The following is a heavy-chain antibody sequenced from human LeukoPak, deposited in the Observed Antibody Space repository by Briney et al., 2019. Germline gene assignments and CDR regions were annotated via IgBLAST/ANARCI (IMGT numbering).Heavy chain of an antibody. V-gene: IGHV4-38-2*01. CDR3: ARLFSSGPYYFDY. Sequence: PSETLSLTCAVSGYSICSGYYWGWIRQPPGKGLEWIGSIYHSGSTYYNPSLKSRVTISVDTSKNQFSLKLSSVTAADTAVYYCARLFSSGPYYFDYWGQGTLVTVSS. J-gene: IGHJ4*02. CDR1: GYSICSGYY. CDR2: IYHSGST. D-gene: IGHD6-19*01.